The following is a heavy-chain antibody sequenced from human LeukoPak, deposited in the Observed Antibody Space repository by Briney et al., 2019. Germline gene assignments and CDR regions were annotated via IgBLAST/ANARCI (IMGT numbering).Heavy chain of an antibody. CDR1: GYTFTGYY. CDR3: ARDRGGAPRPDAFDI. V-gene: IGHV1-46*01. CDR2: INPSGGST. D-gene: IGHD3-10*01. Sequence: ASVKVSCTASGYTFTGYYLHWVRQAPGQGLKWMGIINPSGGSTSYAQKFQGRVTMTRDTSTSTVYMELSSLRSEDTAVYYCARDRGGAPRPDAFDIWGQGTLVTVSS. J-gene: IGHJ3*02.